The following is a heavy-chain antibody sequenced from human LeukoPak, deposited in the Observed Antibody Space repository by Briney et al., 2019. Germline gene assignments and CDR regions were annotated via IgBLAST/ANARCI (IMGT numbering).Heavy chain of an antibody. CDR1: GFTFSSYG. D-gene: IGHD2-21*02. CDR2: ISYDGSNK. V-gene: IGHV3-30*18. CDR3: AKDHANTPVVTN. J-gene: IGHJ4*02. Sequence: SGGSLRLSCAASGFTFSSYGMHWVRQAPGKGLEWVAVISYDGSNKYYADSVKGRFTISRDNSKNTLYLQMNSLRAEDTAVYYCAKDHANTPVVTNWGQGILVSVSS.